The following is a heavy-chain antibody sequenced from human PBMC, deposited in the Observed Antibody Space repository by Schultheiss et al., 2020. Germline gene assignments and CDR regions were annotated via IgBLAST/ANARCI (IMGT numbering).Heavy chain of an antibody. CDR3: ARYYYYGMDV. CDR2: IYYSGST. J-gene: IGHJ6*02. Sequence: LRLSCTVSGGSISSGGYYWSWIRQHPGKGLEWIGYIYYSGSTYYNPSLKSRVTISVDTSKNQFSLKLSSVTAADTAVYYCARYYYYGMDVWGQGTTVTVSS. V-gene: IGHV4-31*03. CDR1: GGSISSGGYY.